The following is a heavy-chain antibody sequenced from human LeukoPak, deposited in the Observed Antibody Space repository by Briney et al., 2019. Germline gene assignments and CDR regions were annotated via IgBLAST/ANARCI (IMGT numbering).Heavy chain of an antibody. D-gene: IGHD2-2*02. CDR2: ISGSGGST. J-gene: IGHJ4*02. CDR3: AKGEYQLLDLGPSVDY. Sequence: PGGSLRLSCAASGFTFSSYAMSWVRQAPGKGLEWVSAISGSGGSTYYADSVKGRFTISRDNSKNTLYLQMNSLRAEDTAVYYCAKGEYQLLDLGPSVDYWGQGTLVTVSS. V-gene: IGHV3-23*01. CDR1: GFTFSSYA.